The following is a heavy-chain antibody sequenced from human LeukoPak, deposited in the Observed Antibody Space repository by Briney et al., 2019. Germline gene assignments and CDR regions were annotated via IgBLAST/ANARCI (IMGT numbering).Heavy chain of an antibody. V-gene: IGHV4-39*01. Sequence: SETLSLTCTVSGGSIYRTTYYWGWIRQSPGKGLESIGSIYYSGSTYYNPSLKSRVTISVDTSKNQFSLKLSSVTAADTAVYYCARHVHVGATRYYYYYMDVWGKGTTVTVSS. CDR3: ARHVHVGATRYYYYYMDV. CDR1: GGSIYRTTYY. D-gene: IGHD1-26*01. J-gene: IGHJ6*03. CDR2: IYYSGST.